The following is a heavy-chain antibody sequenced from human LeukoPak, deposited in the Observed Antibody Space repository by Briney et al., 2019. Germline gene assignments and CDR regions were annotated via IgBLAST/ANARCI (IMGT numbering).Heavy chain of an antibody. Sequence: PGGSLRLSCAASALTFSSYAMSWVRQAPGKGLEWVSAISGSGGSTFYADSVKGRFTISRDNSKNTLYLQMNSLRAEDAAVYYCARDFRSGFPNWFDPWGQGALVTVSS. CDR3: ARDFRSGFPNWFDP. J-gene: IGHJ5*02. CDR1: ALTFSSYA. D-gene: IGHD3-3*01. CDR2: ISGSGGST. V-gene: IGHV3-23*01.